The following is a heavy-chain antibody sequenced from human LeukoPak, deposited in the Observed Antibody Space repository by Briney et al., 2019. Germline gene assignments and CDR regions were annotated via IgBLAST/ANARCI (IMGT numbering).Heavy chain of an antibody. V-gene: IGHV1-8*01. CDR3: ASGDSLEYSNYWFDP. Sequence: GASVKVSCKASGYTFTSYDINWVRQATGQGLEWMGWMNPNSGNTGYAQKFQGRVTMTRNTSISTAYMELSSLRSEDTAVYYCASGDSLEYSNYWFDPWGQGTLVTVSS. D-gene: IGHD4-11*01. J-gene: IGHJ5*02. CDR1: GYTFTSYD. CDR2: MNPNSGNT.